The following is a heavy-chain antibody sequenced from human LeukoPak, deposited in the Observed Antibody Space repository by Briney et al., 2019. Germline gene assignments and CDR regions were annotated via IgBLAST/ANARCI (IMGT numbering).Heavy chain of an antibody. V-gene: IGHV3-21*01. CDR3: ARESCSGGDCYSYFEY. CDR1: RFRFSYYS. CDR2: ISSSSSYK. Sequence: GGSLRLSCTASRFRFSYYSMNWVRQAPGKGLEWVSSISSSSSYKYYAHSVRGRFTVSRDNAKNSLYLQMNSLRAEDTGVYYCARESCSGGDCYSYFEYWGQGTLVTVSS. J-gene: IGHJ4*02. D-gene: IGHD2-15*01.